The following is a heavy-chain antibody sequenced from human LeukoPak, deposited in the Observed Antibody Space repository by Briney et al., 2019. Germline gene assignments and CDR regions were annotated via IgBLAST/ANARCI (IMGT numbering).Heavy chain of an antibody. D-gene: IGHD1-26*01. CDR3: ARWMVGDTFDY. CDR2: IYYTGST. J-gene: IGHJ4*02. Sequence: SETLSLTCTVSGGSISGYYWSWIRQPPGKGPEWIGYIYYTGSTNYNPSLKSRVTISVDTSKNQFSLKLSSVTAADTAVYYCARWMVGDTFDYWGQGTLVTVSS. V-gene: IGHV4-59*12. CDR1: GGSISGYY.